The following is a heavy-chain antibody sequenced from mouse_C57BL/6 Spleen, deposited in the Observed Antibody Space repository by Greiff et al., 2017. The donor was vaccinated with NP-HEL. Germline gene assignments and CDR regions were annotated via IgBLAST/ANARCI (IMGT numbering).Heavy chain of an antibody. CDR1: GYTFTSYW. D-gene: IGHD3-3*01. J-gene: IGHJ4*01. Sequence: QVQLQQPGAELVMPGASVKLSCKASGYTFTSYWMHWVKQRPGQGLEWIGEIDPSDSYTNYNQKFKGKSTLTVDKSSSTAYMQLSSLTSEDSAVYYCARRGQYYAMDYWGQGTSVTVSS. CDR3: ARRGQYYAMDY. CDR2: IDPSDSYT. V-gene: IGHV1-69*01.